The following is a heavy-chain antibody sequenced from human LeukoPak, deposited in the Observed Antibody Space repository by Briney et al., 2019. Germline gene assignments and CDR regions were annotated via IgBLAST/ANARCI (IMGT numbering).Heavy chain of an antibody. Sequence: PGGSLRLSCAASGFTFDDYGMSWVRQAPGKGLEWVSGINWNGGSTGYADSVKGRFTISRDNAKNSLYLQMNSLRAEDTALYYCARVVAADPDYYYYMDVWGKGTTVTVSS. V-gene: IGHV3-20*04. CDR1: GFTFDDYG. CDR2: INWNGGST. D-gene: IGHD6-13*01. J-gene: IGHJ6*03. CDR3: ARVVAADPDYYYYMDV.